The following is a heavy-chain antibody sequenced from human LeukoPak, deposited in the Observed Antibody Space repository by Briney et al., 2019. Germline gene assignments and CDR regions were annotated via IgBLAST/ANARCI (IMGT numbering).Heavy chain of an antibody. CDR3: ASAPSGIVGAPIMFDY. Sequence: SETLSLTCTVSGGSISSSGYYWGWLRQPPGKGLEWIGSIYYSGSTYYNPSLKSRVTISGDTSKNQFSLKLYSVTAADTAVYYCASAPSGIVGAPIMFDYWGQGTLVTVSS. CDR1: GGSISSSGYY. J-gene: IGHJ4*02. D-gene: IGHD1-26*01. CDR2: IYYSGST. V-gene: IGHV4-39*01.